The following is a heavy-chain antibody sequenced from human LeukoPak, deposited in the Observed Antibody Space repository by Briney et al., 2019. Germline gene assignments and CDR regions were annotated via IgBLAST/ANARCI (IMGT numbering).Heavy chain of an antibody. V-gene: IGHV3-21*04. J-gene: IGHJ4*02. D-gene: IGHD1-26*01. CDR1: GFTFSSYS. Sequence: GGSLRLSCAASGFTFSSYSLNWVRQAPGKGLEWVSSISSRATHIYYADSVKGRFNISRDNAKNSLYLQMSSLRAADTAVYYCARGVGAADFDYWGQGTLVTVSS. CDR3: ARGVGAADFDY. CDR2: ISSRATHI.